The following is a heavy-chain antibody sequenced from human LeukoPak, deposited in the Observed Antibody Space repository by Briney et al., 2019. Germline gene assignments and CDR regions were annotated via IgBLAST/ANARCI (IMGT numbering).Heavy chain of an antibody. J-gene: IGHJ4*02. CDR2: ISGSGGST. CDR1: GFTFNEYN. V-gene: IGHV3-23*01. Sequence: GGSLRLSCATSGFTFNEYNMNWVRQAPGKGLEWVSAISGSGGSTYYADSVKGRFTISRDNSKNTLYLQMNSLRAEDTAVYYCAKAGDGYPYYFDYWGQGTLVTVSS. D-gene: IGHD5-24*01. CDR3: AKAGDGYPYYFDY.